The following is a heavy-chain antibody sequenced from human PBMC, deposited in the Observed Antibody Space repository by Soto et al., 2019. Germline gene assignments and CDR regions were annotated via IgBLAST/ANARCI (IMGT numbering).Heavy chain of an antibody. Sequence: QITLKESGPTLVKPTQTXTLXCTFSGFXLSTSGVGVGWIRQPPGKALEWLSLIYWDDDKRYSPSLKNRLTITKDTSKNQVVLTMTNVDPVDTATYFCAHSLGGGYDYLPFDYWGQGTLVTVSS. CDR1: GFXLSTSGVG. CDR2: IYWDDDK. CDR3: AHSLGGGYDYLPFDY. V-gene: IGHV2-5*02. J-gene: IGHJ4*02. D-gene: IGHD5-12*01.